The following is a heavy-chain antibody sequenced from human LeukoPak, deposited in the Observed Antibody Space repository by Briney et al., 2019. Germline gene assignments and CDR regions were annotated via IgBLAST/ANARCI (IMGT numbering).Heavy chain of an antibody. D-gene: IGHD6-25*01. CDR3: ARDFSSGSI. CDR2: ITPSGSYI. J-gene: IGHJ3*02. Sequence: GGSLRLSCTASGFTFSSHEMNWVRQAPGKGLEWVSSITPSGSYIYYATSVKGRFTISRDNAKNSLYLQMNSLRAEDTAVYYCARDFSSGSIWGQGTMVTVSS. CDR1: GFTFSSHE. V-gene: IGHV3-21*01.